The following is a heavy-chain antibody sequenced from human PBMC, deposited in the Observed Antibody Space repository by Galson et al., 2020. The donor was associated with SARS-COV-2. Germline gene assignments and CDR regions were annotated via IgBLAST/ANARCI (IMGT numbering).Heavy chain of an antibody. CDR3: ASDRRELTRWAAFDI. CDR1: GGPIRSGSYY. D-gene: IGHD3-10*01. Sequence: SETPSLTCTVSGGPIRSGSYYWSWIRQPAGKGLEWIGRFYTSGSTNYNPSLKSRVTISVDTSKNQFSLKLSSVTAADTAVYYCASDRRELTRWAAFDIWGQGTMVTVSS. V-gene: IGHV4-61*02. CDR2: FYTSGST. J-gene: IGHJ3*02.